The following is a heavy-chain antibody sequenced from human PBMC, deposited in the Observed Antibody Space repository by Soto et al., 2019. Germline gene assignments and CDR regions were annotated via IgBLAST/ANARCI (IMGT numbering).Heavy chain of an antibody. CDR3: ARDLDNGSGSYSDD. V-gene: IGHV1-69*13. CDR2: IIPIFGTA. J-gene: IGHJ4*02. Sequence: GASVKVSCKASGGTFSSYAISWVRQAPGQGLEWMGGIIPIFGTANYAQKFQGRVTITADESTSTAYMELSSLRSEDTAVYYCARDLDNGSGSYSDDWGQGTLVTVSS. D-gene: IGHD3-10*01. CDR1: GGTFSSYA.